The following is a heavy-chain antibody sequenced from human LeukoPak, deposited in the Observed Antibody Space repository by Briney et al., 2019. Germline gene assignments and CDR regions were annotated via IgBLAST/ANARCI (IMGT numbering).Heavy chain of an antibody. Sequence: GGSLRLSCAASGFIFSSYAMSWVRQAPGQGLEWVSVISGSGGSTYYADSVKGRFIISRDNSKNTLYLQMNSLRAEDTAVYYCAKDLHYDILTGLDYWGQGTLVTVSS. V-gene: IGHV3-23*01. D-gene: IGHD3-9*01. CDR1: GFIFSSYA. CDR2: ISGSGGST. CDR3: AKDLHYDILTGLDY. J-gene: IGHJ4*02.